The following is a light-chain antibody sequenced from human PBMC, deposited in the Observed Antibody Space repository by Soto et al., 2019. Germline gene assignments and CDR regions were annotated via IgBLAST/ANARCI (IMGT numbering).Light chain of an antibody. J-gene: IGKJ5*01. CDR1: QSVHTF. V-gene: IGKV3-20*01. Sequence: EIVLTQSPDTLSLSPGEGASLSCRASQSVHTFLAWYQQKPGQAPRLLIYGASSRATGIPDRFSGSGSGTDFTLTISRLEPEDFAVYYCQQYGSSNTFGQGTRLEIK. CDR3: QQYGSSNT. CDR2: GAS.